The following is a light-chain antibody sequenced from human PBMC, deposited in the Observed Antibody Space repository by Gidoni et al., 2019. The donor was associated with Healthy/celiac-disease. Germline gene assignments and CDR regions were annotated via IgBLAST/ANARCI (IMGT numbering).Light chain of an antibody. CDR1: SSNIGSNT. J-gene: IGLJ3*02. CDR2: SNN. V-gene: IGLV1-44*01. Sequence: QSVLTQHPPASGTPGPGVTISCSGSSSNIGSNTVNWYQQHPGTAPKLLIYSNNQRPSGVPDRFSGSKSGTSASLAISGLQSEDEADYYCAAWDDSLNGRWVFGGGTKLTVL. CDR3: AAWDDSLNGRWV.